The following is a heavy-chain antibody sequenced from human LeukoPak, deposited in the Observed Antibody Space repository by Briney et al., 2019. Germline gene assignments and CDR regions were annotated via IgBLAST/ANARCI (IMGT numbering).Heavy chain of an antibody. V-gene: IGHV4-59*08. CDR3: ARHILGGFDP. CDR1: GGSISSYY. D-gene: IGHD3-10*01. CDR2: IHYSGST. J-gene: IGHJ5*02. Sequence: SETLSLTCTVSGGSISSYYWSWIRQPPGKGLEWIGYIHYSGSTNYNPSLKSRVTISVDTSNNHFSLKLSSVTAADTAVYFWARHILGGFDPWGQGTLVTVSS.